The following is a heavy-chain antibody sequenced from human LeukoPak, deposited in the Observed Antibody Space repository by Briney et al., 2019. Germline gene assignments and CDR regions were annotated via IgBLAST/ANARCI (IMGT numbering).Heavy chain of an antibody. CDR1: GGTFSSYA. J-gene: IGHJ4*02. D-gene: IGHD3-3*01. V-gene: IGHV1-69*04. CDR2: IIPILGIA. CDR3: ARGITIFGVEHGVNT. Sequence: ASVKVSCKTSGGTFSSYAISWVRQAPGQGLEWMGRIIPILGIANYAQKFQGRVTITADKSTSTAYMELSSLRSEDTAVYYCARGITIFGVEHGVNTWGQGTLVTVSS.